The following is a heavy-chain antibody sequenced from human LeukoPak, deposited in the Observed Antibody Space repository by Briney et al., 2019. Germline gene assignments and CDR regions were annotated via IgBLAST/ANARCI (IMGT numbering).Heavy chain of an antibody. D-gene: IGHD6-13*01. CDR3: AKPQYDSSWYYFDY. CDR2: ISGNGVST. Sequence: GGSLRLSCAASGFTFSNAWMSWVRQAPGKGLEWVSTISGNGVSTYYANSVKGRFTISRDNSKNTLWLQMNSLRAEDTALYYCAKPQYDSSWYYFDYWGQGTLVTVSS. V-gene: IGHV3-23*01. CDR1: GFTFSNAW. J-gene: IGHJ4*02.